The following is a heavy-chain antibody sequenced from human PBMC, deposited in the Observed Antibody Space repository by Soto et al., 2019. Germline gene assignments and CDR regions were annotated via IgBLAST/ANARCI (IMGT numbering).Heavy chain of an antibody. V-gene: IGHV1-69*01. J-gene: IGHJ4*02. Sequence: QVQLEQSGAEVQKPGSSVTVSCKASGGTFSSYTISWVRQAPGQGLEWMAGISPIFGTPIYAQKFQDRVTITADDSTMTAYMEMNKLTSEDTAVYYCARFVVGSRLSLDYWGQGTLVTISS. CDR2: ISPIFGTP. D-gene: IGHD1-26*01. CDR1: GGTFSSYT. CDR3: ARFVVGSRLSLDY.